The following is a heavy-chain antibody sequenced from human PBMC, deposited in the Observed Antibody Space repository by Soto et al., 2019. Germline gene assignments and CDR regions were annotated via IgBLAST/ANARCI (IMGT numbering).Heavy chain of an antibody. CDR1: GFTFSSYS. V-gene: IGHV3-48*01. D-gene: IGHD6-25*01. J-gene: IGHJ4*02. CDR2: ISSSSSTI. CDR3: ARDVECPGKQRFGY. Sequence: EVQLVESGGGLVQPGGSLRLSCAASGFTFSSYSMNWVRQAPGKGLEWVSYISSSSSTIYYADSVKGRFTISRDNAKNSLYLQMNSLRAEDTAVYYCARDVECPGKQRFGYWGQGTLVTVSS.